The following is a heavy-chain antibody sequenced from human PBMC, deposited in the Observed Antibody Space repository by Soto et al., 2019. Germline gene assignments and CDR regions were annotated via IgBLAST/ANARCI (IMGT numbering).Heavy chain of an antibody. CDR3: ASQHYYDSSGYYVVY. J-gene: IGHJ4*02. Sequence: QLQLQESGPGLVKPSETLSLTCTVSGGSISSNIYCWGWIRQPPGKGLEWIGNIHYSGSTYYDSSLQSRVTISIDTSKNQFSLKLSSVTATDTAVYYCASQHYYDSSGYYVVYWGQGTLVTVSS. V-gene: IGHV4-39*01. CDR1: GGSISSNIYC. D-gene: IGHD3-22*01. CDR2: IHYSGST.